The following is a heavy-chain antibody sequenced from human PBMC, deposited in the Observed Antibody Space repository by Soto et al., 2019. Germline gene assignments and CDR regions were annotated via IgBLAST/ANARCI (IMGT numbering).Heavy chain of an antibody. D-gene: IGHD5-12*01. CDR1: GHTFTTFG. J-gene: IGHJ4*02. CDR2: FSAYNGNT. Sequence: QVQLVQSGAEVKKPGASVKVSCKASGHTFTTFGFSWVRQAPGQGLEWMGWFSAYNGNTNYAQKLQGRVTMTTDTSTSTAYMELRSLRSDDTAVYYCARDLEPKGGYDPGAFDYWGQGTLVTVSS. CDR3: ARDLEPKGGYDPGAFDY. V-gene: IGHV1-18*01.